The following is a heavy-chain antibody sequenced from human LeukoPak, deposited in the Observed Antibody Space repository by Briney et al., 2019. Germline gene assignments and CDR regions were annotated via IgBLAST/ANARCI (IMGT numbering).Heavy chain of an antibody. CDR2: ISSSSSYI. J-gene: IGHJ4*02. V-gene: IGHV3-21*01. D-gene: IGHD3-3*01. Sequence: GGTLRLSCAASGFIFSSQGMNWVRQAPGKGLEWVSSISSSSSYIYYADSVKGRFTISRDNAKNSLYLQMNSLRAEDTAVYYCARDETDDFWSGYYISFWGQGTLVTVSS. CDR3: ARDETDDFWSGYYISF. CDR1: GFIFSSQG.